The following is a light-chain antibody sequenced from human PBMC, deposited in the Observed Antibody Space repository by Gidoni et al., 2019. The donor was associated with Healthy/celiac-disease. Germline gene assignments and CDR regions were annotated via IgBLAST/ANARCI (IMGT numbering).Light chain of an antibody. CDR2: KAS. CDR1: QSISSW. CDR3: QQYNSYSPWT. V-gene: IGKV1-5*03. Sequence: DIQMTQSPSTLSASVGDSVTITCRASQSISSWWAWYQQKPGKAPKLLIYKASSLESGVPSRFSGSGSGTEFTLTISSLQPDDFATYYCQQYNSYSPWTFGQXTKVEIK. J-gene: IGKJ1*01.